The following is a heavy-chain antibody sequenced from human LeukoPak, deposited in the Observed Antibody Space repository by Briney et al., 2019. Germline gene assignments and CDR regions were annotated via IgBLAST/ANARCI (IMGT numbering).Heavy chain of an antibody. Sequence: SETLSLTCTVSGGSMYSYYWSWIRQPPGKGLEWIGYIYYSGTTRYNPSLKSRVTISVDTSNKQFSLKLSSVTPADTAVYYCAREGTAGTNLNWFDPWGQGTLVTVSS. V-gene: IGHV4-59*01. D-gene: IGHD1-1*01. J-gene: IGHJ5*02. CDR2: IYYSGTT. CDR1: GGSMYSYY. CDR3: AREGTAGTNLNWFDP.